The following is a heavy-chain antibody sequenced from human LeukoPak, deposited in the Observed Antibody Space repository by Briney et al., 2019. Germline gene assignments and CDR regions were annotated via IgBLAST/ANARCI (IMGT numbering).Heavy chain of an antibody. CDR2: ISAYNGNT. D-gene: IGHD4-17*01. J-gene: IGHJ4*02. V-gene: IGHV1-18*04. CDR3: ARLDYGDYGVVY. Sequence: ASVKVSCKASGYTFTSYGISWVRQVPGQGLEWMGWISAYNGNTNYAQKLQGRVTMTTDTSTSAAYMELRSLRSDDTAVYYCARLDYGDYGVVYWGQGTLVTVSS. CDR1: GYTFTSYG.